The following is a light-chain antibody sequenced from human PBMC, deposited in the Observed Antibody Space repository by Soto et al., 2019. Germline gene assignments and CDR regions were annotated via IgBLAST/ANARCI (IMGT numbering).Light chain of an antibody. CDR1: QSISSY. J-gene: IGKJ1*01. CDR2: AAS. Sequence: DIQMTQSPSSLSASVGDRVTITCRASQSISSYLNWYHQKPGKAPKLLIYAASSLQSGVPSRFSGSGSGTDFTLTISSLQPADFATYYCQQSYTTPRTFGQGTKVEIK. CDR3: QQSYTTPRT. V-gene: IGKV1-39*01.